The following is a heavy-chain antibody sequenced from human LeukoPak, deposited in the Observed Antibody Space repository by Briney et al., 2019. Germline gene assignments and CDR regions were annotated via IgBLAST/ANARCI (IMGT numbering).Heavy chain of an antibody. D-gene: IGHD3-22*01. V-gene: IGHV4-59*08. Sequence: SETLSLTCTVSGGSISSYYWSWIRQPPGKGLEWIGYIYYSGSTNYNPSLESRVTISVDTSKNQFSLKLSSVTAADTAVYYCAATYYYDSSGYYYFDYWGQGTLVTVSS. CDR3: AATYYYDSSGYYYFDY. CDR1: GGSISSYY. J-gene: IGHJ4*02. CDR2: IYYSGST.